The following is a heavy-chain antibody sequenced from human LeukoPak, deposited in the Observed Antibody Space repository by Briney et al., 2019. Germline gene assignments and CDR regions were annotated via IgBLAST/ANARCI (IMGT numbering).Heavy chain of an antibody. J-gene: IGHJ3*02. D-gene: IGHD6-13*01. V-gene: IGHV3-23*01. CDR2: IVGNGDGGTT. CDR3: ARAGWRIAATVDAFDI. Sequence: GGSLRLSCAASGFTFSSYAMGWVRQAPGRGLEWVATIVGNGDGGTTYYADSVKGRFTISRDNSKNTLYLQMNSLRAEDTAVYYCARAGWRIAATVDAFDIWGQGTMVTVSS. CDR1: GFTFSSYA.